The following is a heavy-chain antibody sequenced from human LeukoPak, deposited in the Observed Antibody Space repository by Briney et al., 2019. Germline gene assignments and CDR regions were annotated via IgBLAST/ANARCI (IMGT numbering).Heavy chain of an antibody. CDR1: GFTFSSYS. D-gene: IGHD4/OR15-4a*01. J-gene: IGHJ4*02. CDR3: ARDRDPYGGKPFDY. V-gene: IGHV3-21*01. Sequence: AGGSLRLSCAASGFTFSSYSMNWVRQAPGKGLEWVSSISSSSSYIYYADSVKGRFTISRDNAKNSLYRQMNSLRAEDTAVYYCARDRDPYGGKPFDYWGQGTLVTVSS. CDR2: ISSSSSYI.